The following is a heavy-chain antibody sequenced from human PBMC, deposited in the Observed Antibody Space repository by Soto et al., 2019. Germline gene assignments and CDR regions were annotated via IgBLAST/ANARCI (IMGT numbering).Heavy chain of an antibody. V-gene: IGHV3-73*02. Sequence: EMQLVESGGGLVRPGESLQLSCAASGFTFSAFPIHWVRRAPGKGLEWVGRIRSRVNGHTTAYGASVTGRFTISRDDSRNMADLQMTGLKIEDTAVYYCTRQSTEGYRKNNWFATWGQGTLVTVSS. CDR1: GFTFSAFP. CDR2: IRSRVNGHTT. J-gene: IGHJ5*02. CDR3: TRQSTEGYRKNNWFAT. D-gene: IGHD4-4*01.